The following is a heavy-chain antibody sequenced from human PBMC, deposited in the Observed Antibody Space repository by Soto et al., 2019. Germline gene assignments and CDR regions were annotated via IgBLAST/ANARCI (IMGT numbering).Heavy chain of an antibody. Sequence: EVQLVESGGGLVKPGGSLRLSCAASGFTFSSYSMNWVRQAPGKGLEWVSSISSSSSYIYYADSVKGRFTISRDNAKNSLYLQMNSLRAEDTAVYFCAREAVDSPGYWGQGTLVTVSS. D-gene: IGHD6-19*01. J-gene: IGHJ4*02. CDR1: GFTFSSYS. CDR2: ISSSSSYI. V-gene: IGHV3-21*01. CDR3: AREAVDSPGY.